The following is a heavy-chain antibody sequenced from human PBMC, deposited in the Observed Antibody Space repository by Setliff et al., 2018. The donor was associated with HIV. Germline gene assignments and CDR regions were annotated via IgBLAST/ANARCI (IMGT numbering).Heavy chain of an antibody. CDR3: ARETYYYDSSGYYWGDAFDI. J-gene: IGHJ3*02. V-gene: IGHV1-3*03. CDR2: INAGNGNT. CDR1: GYTFTSYA. Sequence: ASVKVSCKASGYTFTSYAMHWVRQAPGQRLEWMGWINAGNGNTKYSQEFQGRVTITRDTSASTAYMELSSLRSEDMAVYYCARETYYYDSSGYYWGDAFDIWGQGTMVTV. D-gene: IGHD3-22*01.